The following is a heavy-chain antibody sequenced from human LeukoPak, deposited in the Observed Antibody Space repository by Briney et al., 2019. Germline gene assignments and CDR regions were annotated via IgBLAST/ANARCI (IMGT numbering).Heavy chain of an antibody. CDR1: GYSFTSYW. CDR3: ARHGPQWLGYYYYYYYMDV. CDR2: IYPGDSDT. V-gene: IGHV5-51*01. D-gene: IGHD6-19*01. Sequence: GESLKISCKGSGYSFTSYWIGWVRQMPGKGLEWMGIIYPGDSDTRYSPSFQGQVTISADKSISTAYLQWSSLKASDTAMYYCARHGPQWLGYYYYYYYMDVWGKGTTVTVSS. J-gene: IGHJ6*03.